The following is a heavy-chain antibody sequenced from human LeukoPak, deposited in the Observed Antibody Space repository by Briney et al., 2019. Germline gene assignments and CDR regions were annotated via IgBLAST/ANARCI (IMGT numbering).Heavy chain of an antibody. V-gene: IGHV3-23*01. CDR1: GFTFGGYA. CDR3: AKHYGSGSLYYYYSAMDV. Sequence: GGSLRLSCAASGFTFGGYAMSWVRQAPRKGLEWISAISGSTGTTYYSDSVKGRFTISRDNSKNTLSLQMNSLRAEDTAIYYCAKHYGSGSLYYYYSAMDVWGQGTTVTVSS. J-gene: IGHJ6*02. D-gene: IGHD3-10*01. CDR2: ISGSTGTT.